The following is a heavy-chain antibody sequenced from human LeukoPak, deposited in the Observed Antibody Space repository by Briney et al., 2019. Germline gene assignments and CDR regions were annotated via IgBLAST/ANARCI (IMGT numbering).Heavy chain of an antibody. CDR2: INPNSGDT. CDR1: GYTFTGYY. J-gene: IGHJ3*02. CDR3: ARDGTSDI. Sequence: ASVRVSCKASGYTFTGYYIHWLRQAPGQGLEWMGWINPNSGDTNSAQKLQGRVTMTRDTSINTAYMDLNRLTSDDTAVYYCARDGTSDIWGQGTMVTVSS. V-gene: IGHV1-2*02.